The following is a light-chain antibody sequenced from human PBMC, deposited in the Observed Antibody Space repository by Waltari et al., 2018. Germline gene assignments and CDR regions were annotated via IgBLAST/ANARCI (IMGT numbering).Light chain of an antibody. CDR3: ASFRSDSTYV. CDR2: EVS. Sequence: SALTQPASVSGSPGQSSTISCTGTTSYVGGSNYVSWYQQDPGKAPKLIIFEVSNRPSGVSNRFSGSKSGNTASLTISGLQAEDDADYYCASFRSDSTYVFGTGTKVTVL. J-gene: IGLJ1*01. CDR1: TSYVGGSNY. V-gene: IGLV2-14*01.